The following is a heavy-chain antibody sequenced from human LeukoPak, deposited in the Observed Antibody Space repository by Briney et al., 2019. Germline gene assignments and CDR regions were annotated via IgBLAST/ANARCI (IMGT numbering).Heavy chain of an antibody. J-gene: IGHJ4*02. Sequence: SETLSLTCTVSGGSISSYYWSWIRQPPGKGLEWMGCIYYSGSTNYNPSLKSRVTISVDTSKNQFSLKLSSVTAADTAVYYCARHVGSSSWQNFDYWGQGTLVTVSS. CDR3: ARHVGSSSWQNFDY. CDR2: IYYSGST. D-gene: IGHD6-13*01. V-gene: IGHV4-59*08. CDR1: GGSISSYY.